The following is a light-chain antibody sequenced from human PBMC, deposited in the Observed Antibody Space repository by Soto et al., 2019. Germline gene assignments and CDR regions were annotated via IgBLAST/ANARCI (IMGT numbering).Light chain of an antibody. Sequence: EIVLTQSPATLSLSPGPRPTVSCKASQSVSSHLAWYQQKRGQAPRIIIYDASSRATGIPARFSGSGSGTDFTLTISSLENEDFAVYYCQQGGNWTLTFGQGTRLEIK. J-gene: IGKJ5*01. CDR1: QSVSSH. CDR3: QQGGNWTLT. CDR2: DAS. V-gene: IGKV3-11*01.